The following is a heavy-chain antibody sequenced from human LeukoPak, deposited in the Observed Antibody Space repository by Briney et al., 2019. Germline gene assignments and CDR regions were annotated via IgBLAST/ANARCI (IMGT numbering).Heavy chain of an antibody. CDR2: ISGSGGST. CDR1: GFTFSSYA. V-gene: IGHV3-23*01. D-gene: IGHD3-3*01. CDR3: AKDDAWDFWSGYLGLADY. Sequence: PGGSLRLSCAASGFTFSSYAMSWVRQAPGKGLEWVSAISGSGGSTYYADSVKGRFTISRDNSKNTLYLQMNGLRAEDTAVYYCAKDDAWDFWSGYLGLADYWGQGTLVTVSS. J-gene: IGHJ4*02.